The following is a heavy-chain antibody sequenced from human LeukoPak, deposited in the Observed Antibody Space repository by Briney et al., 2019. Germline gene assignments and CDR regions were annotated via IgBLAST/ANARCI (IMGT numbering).Heavy chain of an antibody. CDR2: ISAYNGNT. Sequence: ASVKVSCKASGYTFTSYGISWVRQAPGQGLEWMGWISAYNGNTNYAQKLQGRVTMTTDTSTSTAYMELRSLRSDDTAVYYCARATYYDFWSGYWFDPWGQGTPVTVSS. V-gene: IGHV1-18*01. J-gene: IGHJ5*02. CDR3: ARATYYDFWSGYWFDP. D-gene: IGHD3-3*01. CDR1: GYTFTSYG.